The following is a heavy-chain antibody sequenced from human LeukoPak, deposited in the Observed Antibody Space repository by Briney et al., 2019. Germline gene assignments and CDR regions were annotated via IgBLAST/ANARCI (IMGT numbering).Heavy chain of an antibody. D-gene: IGHD1-1*01. CDR3: ARNWNDVAFDI. CDR1: GYTFTSHY. Sequence: PVASVKVSCKASGYTFTSHYMHWVRQAPGQGLEWMGIINPSGGSTSYAQKFQGRVTMTRDTSTSTVYMELSSLRSEDTAVYYCARNWNDVAFDIWGQGTMVTVSS. CDR2: INPSGGST. J-gene: IGHJ3*02. V-gene: IGHV1-46*01.